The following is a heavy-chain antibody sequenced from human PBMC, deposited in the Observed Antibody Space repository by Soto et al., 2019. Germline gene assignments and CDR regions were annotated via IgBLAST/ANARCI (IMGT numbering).Heavy chain of an antibody. CDR2: IIPIFGTA. CDR1: GGTFSSYA. V-gene: IGHV1-69*01. D-gene: IGHD2-21*02. J-gene: IGHJ6*02. CDR3: ARRYCGGDCYEPFYYYYGMDV. Sequence: QVQLVQSGAEVKKPGSSVKVSCKASGGTFSSYAISWVRQAPGKGLEWMGGIIPIFGTANYAQKFQGRVTITADESTSTAYMELSSLRSEDTAVYYCARRYCGGDCYEPFYYYYGMDVWGQGTTVTVSS.